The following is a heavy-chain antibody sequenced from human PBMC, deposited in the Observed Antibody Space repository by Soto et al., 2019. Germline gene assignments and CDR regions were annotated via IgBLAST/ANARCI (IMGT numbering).Heavy chain of an antibody. Sequence: ASVKVSCKASGYTFTNSGISWVRQAPGQGLEWMGWISTDNGNTNYAQHLQGRVSMTTDTSTSTAYMDLRSLRPDDTAVYYCARRYSGSYYSLDYWGQGTLVTVSS. V-gene: IGHV1-18*01. CDR2: ISTDNGNT. CDR1: GYTFTNSG. J-gene: IGHJ4*02. CDR3: ARRYSGSYYSLDY. D-gene: IGHD1-26*01.